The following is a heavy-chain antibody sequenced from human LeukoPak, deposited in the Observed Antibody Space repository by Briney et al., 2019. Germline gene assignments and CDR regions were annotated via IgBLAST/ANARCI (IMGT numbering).Heavy chain of an antibody. D-gene: IGHD6-19*01. CDR2: IIPIFGTA. V-gene: IGHV1-69*06. CDR1: GYTFTSYG. Sequence: GASVKVSCKASGYTFTSYGISWVRQAPGQGLEWMGGIIPIFGTANYAQKFQGRVTMTEDTSTDTAYMELSSLRSEDTAVYYCATGLQTPGIAVAGTEPFDYWGQGTLVTVSS. CDR3: ATGLQTPGIAVAGTEPFDY. J-gene: IGHJ4*02.